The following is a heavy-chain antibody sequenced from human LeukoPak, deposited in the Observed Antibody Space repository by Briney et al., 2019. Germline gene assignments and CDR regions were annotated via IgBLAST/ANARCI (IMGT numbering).Heavy chain of an antibody. Sequence: GGSLRLSCAASGFTFNSYWLHWVRQAPERGLVWISGINIDGSTTKYADSVKGRFIISRDNAKNTLYLQMSSLRAEDTAVYYCAKVIGGGYYLGDAFDMWGQGTMVTVSS. CDR3: AKVIGGGYYLGDAFDM. CDR2: INIDGSTT. V-gene: IGHV3-74*03. J-gene: IGHJ3*02. D-gene: IGHD3-3*01. CDR1: GFTFNSYW.